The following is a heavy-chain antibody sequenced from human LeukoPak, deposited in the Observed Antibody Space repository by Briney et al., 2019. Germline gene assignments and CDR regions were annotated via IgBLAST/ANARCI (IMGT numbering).Heavy chain of an antibody. J-gene: IGHJ5*02. D-gene: IGHD3-3*01. CDR2: MNPNSGNT. Sequence: ASVKVSCKASGYTFTSYDINWVRQATGQGLEWMGWMNPNSGNTGYAQKFQGRVTMTRNTSISTASMELSSLRSEDTAVYYRARRVGYDFWSGYYVTDWLDPWGQGTLVTVSS. V-gene: IGHV1-8*01. CDR1: GYTFTSYD. CDR3: ARRVGYDFWSGYYVTDWLDP.